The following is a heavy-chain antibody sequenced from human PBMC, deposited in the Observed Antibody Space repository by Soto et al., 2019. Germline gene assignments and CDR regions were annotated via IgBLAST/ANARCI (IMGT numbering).Heavy chain of an antibody. CDR1: GFTFSRYA. Sequence: VGSLRLSCAASGFTFSRYAMSWVRQAPGKGLKWGSTISSSGGNTYYTDSVKGRFTISRDNSKNTLYLQMSSLRAEDSAIYYCAKRPTSTGFGDPFDIWGQGTMVTVSS. V-gene: IGHV3-23*01. CDR3: AKRPTSTGFGDPFDI. D-gene: IGHD3-10*01. CDR2: ISSSGGNT. J-gene: IGHJ3*02.